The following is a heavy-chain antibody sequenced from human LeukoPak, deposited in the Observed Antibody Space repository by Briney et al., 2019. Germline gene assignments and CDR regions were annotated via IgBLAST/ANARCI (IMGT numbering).Heavy chain of an antibody. D-gene: IGHD3-10*01. J-gene: IGHJ4*02. Sequence: GGSLRLSCAASGFTLSTYDMHWVRQGTGKGLEWVSVIGTAGDTYYAGSVKGRFTISRENAKNSLYLQMNSLRAGDTAVYYCARGGFYGSGSHIDYWGQGILVTVSS. CDR2: IGTAGDT. CDR1: GFTLSTYD. V-gene: IGHV3-13*01. CDR3: ARGGFYGSGSHIDY.